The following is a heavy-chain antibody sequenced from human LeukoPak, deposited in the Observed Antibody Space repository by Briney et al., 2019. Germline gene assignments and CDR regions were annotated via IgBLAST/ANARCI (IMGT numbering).Heavy chain of an antibody. Sequence: GGSLRLSCAASGFTFNSYSMNWVRQAPGKALEGVSSISSSSSYIYYADSVKGRFTISRDNAENSLYLQMNSLGAEDTAVYCCASGRYCSGGSCYMDYWGQGALVTVSS. V-gene: IGHV3-21*01. J-gene: IGHJ4*02. CDR1: GFTFNSYS. D-gene: IGHD2-15*01. CDR2: ISSSSSYI. CDR3: ASGRYCSGGSCYMDY.